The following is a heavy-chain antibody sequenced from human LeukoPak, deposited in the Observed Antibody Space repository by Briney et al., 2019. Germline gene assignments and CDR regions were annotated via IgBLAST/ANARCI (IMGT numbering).Heavy chain of an antibody. D-gene: IGHD3-10*02. CDR1: GGSFSGYY. CDR2: INHSGST. V-gene: IGHV4-34*01. CDR3: ASVRGLF. J-gene: IGHJ4*02. Sequence: NSSETLSLTCAVYGGSFSGYYWSWIRQPPGRGLEWIGEINHSGSTNYNPSLKSRVTISVDTSKNQFSLKLSSVTAADTAVYYCASVRGLFWGQGTLVTVSS.